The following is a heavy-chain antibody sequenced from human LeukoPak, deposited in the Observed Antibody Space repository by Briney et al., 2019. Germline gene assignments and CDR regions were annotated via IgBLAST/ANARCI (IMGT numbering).Heavy chain of an antibody. V-gene: IGHV1-8*01. CDR1: GYTFTSYD. CDR2: MNPNSGNT. D-gene: IGHD3-10*01. CDR3: AKDRTPMVRGVIDY. J-gene: IGHJ4*02. Sequence: GASVKVSCKASGYTFTSYDINWVRQATGQGLEWMGWMNPNSGNTGYAQKFQGRVTMTRNTSISTAYMELSSLRSEDTAVYYCAKDRTPMVRGVIDYWGQGTLVTVSS.